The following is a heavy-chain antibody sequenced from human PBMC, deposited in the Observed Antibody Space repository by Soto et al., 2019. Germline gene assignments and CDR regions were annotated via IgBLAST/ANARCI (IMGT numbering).Heavy chain of an antibody. V-gene: IGHV4-4*07. Sequence: XETLYLPCTVSAGSISSYYWSWIRQPSGKGLDWIGRIYTSGSTNYNPSLKSRVTMSVDTSKNQFSLKLTCVTAGDTAVYYCAREFKFPRWELLRYFDYSGQGAVVTVSS. CDR3: AREFKFPRWELLRYFDY. CDR1: AGSISSYY. D-gene: IGHD1-26*01. CDR2: IYTSGST. J-gene: IGHJ4*02.